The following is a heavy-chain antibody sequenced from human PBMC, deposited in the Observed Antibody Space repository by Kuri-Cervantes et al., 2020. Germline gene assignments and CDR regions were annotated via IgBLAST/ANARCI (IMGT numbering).Heavy chain of an antibody. J-gene: IGHJ1*01. CDR2: ISAYNGDT. Sequence: ASVKVSCKASGYTFTSYDINWVRQAPGQGLEWMGWISAYNGDTNYAQKLQGRVTMTTDTSTSTAYMELRSLRSDDTAVYYCARAPYSSGWLEYFQHWGQGTLVTVSS. CDR1: GYTFTSYD. V-gene: IGHV1-18*01. CDR3: ARAPYSSGWLEYFQH. D-gene: IGHD6-19*01.